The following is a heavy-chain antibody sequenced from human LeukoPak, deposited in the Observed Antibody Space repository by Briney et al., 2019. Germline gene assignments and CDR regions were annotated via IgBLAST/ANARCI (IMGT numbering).Heavy chain of an antibody. CDR3: ARTTGYSSSWFEGPDY. CDR2: ISSSGSSI. D-gene: IGHD6-13*01. CDR1: GFTFSDYY. J-gene: IGHJ4*02. Sequence: PGGSLRLSCAASGFTFSDYYMSWIRQAPGKGLEWVSYISSSGSSIYYADSVKGRFTISRDNAKNSLYLQMNSLRAEDTAVYYCARTTGYSSSWFEGPDYWGQGTLVTVSS. V-gene: IGHV3-11*01.